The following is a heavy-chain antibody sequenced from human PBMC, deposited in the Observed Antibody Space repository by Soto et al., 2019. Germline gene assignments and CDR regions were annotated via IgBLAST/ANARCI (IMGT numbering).Heavy chain of an antibody. J-gene: IGHJ3*02. CDR2: IYWDDDK. V-gene: IGHV2-5*02. CDR3: AHLNRGAFDI. CDR1: GFSLSTSGVG. Sequence: QITLKESGPTLVKPTQTLTLTCTFSGFSLSTSGVGVGWLRQPPGKTLEWLALIYWDDDKPYSPSLKSRLTITKDTSKNQVVLTMTNIDPVDTSTYYCAHLNRGAFDIWGQGTMVTVSS.